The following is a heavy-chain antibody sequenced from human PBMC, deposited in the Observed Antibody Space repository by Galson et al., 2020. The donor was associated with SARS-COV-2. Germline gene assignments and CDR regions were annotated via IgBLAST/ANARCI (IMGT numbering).Heavy chain of an antibody. CDR2: ISAYNGNT. CDR3: AREIRDYYDSSGYYEDGVIWFDP. J-gene: IGHJ5*02. D-gene: IGHD3-22*01. V-gene: IGHV1-18*01. Sequence: ASVKVSCKASGYTFTSYGISWVRQAPGQGLEWMGWISAYNGNTNYAQKLQGRVTMTTDTSTSTAYMELRSLRSDDTAVYYCAREIRDYYDSSGYYEDGVIWFDPWGQGTLVTVSS. CDR1: GYTFTSYG.